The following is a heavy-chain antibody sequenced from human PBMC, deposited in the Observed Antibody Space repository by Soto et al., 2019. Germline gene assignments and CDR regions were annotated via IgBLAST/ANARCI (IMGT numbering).Heavy chain of an antibody. CDR1: GYTFISYG. Sequence: QVQLVQSGAEVKKPGASMKVSCKASGYTFISYGISWVRQAPGQGLEWMGWISAYNGNTNYAQKLQGRVTMTTDTSTSTAYMELRSLRSDDTAVYYCARAVAPYDSSGKDAFDIWGQGTMVTVSS. D-gene: IGHD3-22*01. J-gene: IGHJ3*02. CDR2: ISAYNGNT. V-gene: IGHV1-18*01. CDR3: ARAVAPYDSSGKDAFDI.